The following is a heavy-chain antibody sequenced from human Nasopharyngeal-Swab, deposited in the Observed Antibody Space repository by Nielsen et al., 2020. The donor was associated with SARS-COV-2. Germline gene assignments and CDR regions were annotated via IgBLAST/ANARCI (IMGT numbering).Heavy chain of an antibody. CDR1: GGTFSSYA. D-gene: IGHD3-22*01. V-gene: IGHV1-69*04. Sequence: SVKVSCKASGGTFSSYAISWVRQAPGQGLEWMGRIIPIFCIANYAQKLQGRVTITADKSTSTAYMELSSLRSEDTAVYYCAGQGGGDYYDSRRYYNYVMDVWGQGTTVTVSS. CDR3: AGQGGGDYYDSRRYYNYVMDV. J-gene: IGHJ6*02. CDR2: IIPIFCIA.